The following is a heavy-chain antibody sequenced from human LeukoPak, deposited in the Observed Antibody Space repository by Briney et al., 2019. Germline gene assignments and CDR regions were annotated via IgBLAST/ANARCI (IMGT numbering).Heavy chain of an antibody. CDR2: INSDGSST. CDR1: GFTFSSYI. V-gene: IGHV3-74*01. Sequence: GGSLRLSCAASGFTFSSYIMNWVRQAPGKGLVWVSRINSDGSSTSHADSVKGRFTISRDNAKNTLYLQMNSVRAEDTAVYYCARVGYDSNGFDYWGQGTLVTVSS. D-gene: IGHD3-22*01. J-gene: IGHJ4*02. CDR3: ARVGYDSNGFDY.